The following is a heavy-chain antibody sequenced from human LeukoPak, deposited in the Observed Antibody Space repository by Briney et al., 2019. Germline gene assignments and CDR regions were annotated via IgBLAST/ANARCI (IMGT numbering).Heavy chain of an antibody. CDR3: ARDLATVVTNENY. CDR2: INQDGSAQ. CDR1: GFSFSGYW. V-gene: IGHV3-7*01. J-gene: IGHJ4*02. Sequence: GGSLRLSCTASGFSFSGYWMSWVRQAPGKGLEWVANINQDGSAQYYVDSVKGQFTISRDNAKNSLYLQMNSLRVEDTAVYYCARDLATVVTNENYWGQGTLVTVSS. D-gene: IGHD4-23*01.